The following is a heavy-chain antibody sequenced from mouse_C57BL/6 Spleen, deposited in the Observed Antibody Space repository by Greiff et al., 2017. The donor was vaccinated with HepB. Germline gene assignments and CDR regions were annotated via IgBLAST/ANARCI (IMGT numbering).Heavy chain of an antibody. CDR1: GYTFTDYE. CDR3: TRRGPYDYDGFAY. Sequence: VKLQQSGAELVRPGASVTLSCKASGYTFTDYEMHWVKQTPVHGLEWIGAIDPETGGTAYNQKFKGKAILTADKSSSTAYMELRSLTSEDSAVYYCTRRGPYDYDGFAYWGQGTLVTVSA. CDR2: IDPETGGT. V-gene: IGHV1-15*01. D-gene: IGHD2-4*01. J-gene: IGHJ3*01.